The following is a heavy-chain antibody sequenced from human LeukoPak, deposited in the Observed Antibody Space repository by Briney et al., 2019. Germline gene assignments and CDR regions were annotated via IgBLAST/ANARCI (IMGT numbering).Heavy chain of an antibody. V-gene: IGHV3-23*01. Sequence: GGSLRPSCAAPGFTFSSFAMSWVRQAPGKGLEWVSAISGSGSSPYYADSVKGRFTISRDNSKSTLYLQMNSLRAGDTAVYYCAKDSGPWGYCTTTSCYFAYWGQGALVTVPS. D-gene: IGHD2-2*01. CDR3: AKDSGPWGYCTTTSCYFAY. CDR1: GFTFSSFA. J-gene: IGHJ4*02. CDR2: ISGSGSSP.